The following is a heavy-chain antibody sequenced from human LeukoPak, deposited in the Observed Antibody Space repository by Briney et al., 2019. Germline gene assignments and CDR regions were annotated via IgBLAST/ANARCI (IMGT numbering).Heavy chain of an antibody. V-gene: IGHV6-1*01. CDR1: GDTVSSNSAA. CDR2: TYYRSKWYT. CDR3: ARKYSSTWYDALDI. D-gene: IGHD2/OR15-2a*01. Sequence: SQTRSLTCAISGDTVSSNSAAWNWIRQSPSRGLEWLGRTYYRSKWYTDYAISVKSRITINLDTSKNQFSLQLNSVTPDDTAVYYCARKYSSTWYDALDIWGQGTMVTVSS. J-gene: IGHJ3*02.